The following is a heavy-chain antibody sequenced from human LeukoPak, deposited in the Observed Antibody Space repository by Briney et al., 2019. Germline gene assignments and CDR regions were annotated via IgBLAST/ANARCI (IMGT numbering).Heavy chain of an antibody. CDR2: INHSGST. J-gene: IGHJ4*02. Sequence: ASETLSLTCAVYGGSFRGYYWSWIRQPPGKGLEWIGEINHSGSTNYNPSLKSRVTISVDTSKNHLSLKLSSVTAADTAVYYCARGGGLTTVTTEVISDFDHWGQGTLVTVSS. CDR1: GGSFRGYY. CDR3: ARGGGLTTVTTEVISDFDH. D-gene: IGHD4-11*01. V-gene: IGHV4-34*01.